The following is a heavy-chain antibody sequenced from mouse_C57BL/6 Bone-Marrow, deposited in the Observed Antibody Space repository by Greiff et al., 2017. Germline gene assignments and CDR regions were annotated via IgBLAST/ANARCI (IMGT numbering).Heavy chain of an antibody. Sequence: VQLQQPGAELVRPGSSVKLSCKASGYTFTSYWMDWVKQRPGQGLEWIGNIYPSDSETHYNQKFKDKATLTVDKSSSTAYMQLSSLTSEGSAVYYCARTGFYAMDYWGQGTSVTVSS. V-gene: IGHV1-61*01. J-gene: IGHJ4*01. CDR2: IYPSDSET. CDR3: ARTGFYAMDY. CDR1: GYTFTSYW. D-gene: IGHD2-2*01.